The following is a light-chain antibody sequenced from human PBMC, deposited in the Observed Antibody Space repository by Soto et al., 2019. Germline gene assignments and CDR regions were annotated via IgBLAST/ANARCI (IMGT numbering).Light chain of an antibody. J-gene: IGKJ2*01. CDR2: AAS. CDR3: QQTYSTLYT. Sequence: DIQMTQSPSSLSASVGDRVTITCRASQSISSYLNWYQQKPGKAPKLLIYAASTLQSGVPSRFVGSESETDFTLTISSLQPEDFATYYCQQTYSTLYTFGRGTKLEIK. CDR1: QSISSY. V-gene: IGKV1-39*01.